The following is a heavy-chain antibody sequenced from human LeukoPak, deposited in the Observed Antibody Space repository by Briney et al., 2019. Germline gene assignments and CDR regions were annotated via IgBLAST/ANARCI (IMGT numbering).Heavy chain of an antibody. V-gene: IGHV4-34*01. CDR1: GGSFSGYY. J-gene: IGHJ6*03. CDR3: ARGPGGRDQLVKKNYYMDV. CDR2: INHSGST. D-gene: IGHD2-2*01. Sequence: SETLSLTCAVYGGSFSGYYWSWIRQPPGKGLEWIGEINHSGSTNYNPSLKSRVTISVDTSKNQFSLKLSSVTAADTAVYYCARGPGGRDQLVKKNYYMDVWGKGTTVTVSS.